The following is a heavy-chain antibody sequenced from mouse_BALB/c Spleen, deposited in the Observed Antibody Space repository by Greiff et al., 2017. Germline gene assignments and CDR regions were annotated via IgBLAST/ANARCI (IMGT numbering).Heavy chain of an antibody. CDR3: ARYGLLRSHWYFDV. CDR2: IYPGDGDT. J-gene: IGHJ1*01. D-gene: IGHD2-3*01. Sequence: QVHVKQSGAELARPGASVKLSCKASGYTFTSYWMQWVKQRPGQGLEWIGAIYPGDGDTRYTQKFKGKATLTADKSSSTAYMQLSSLASEDSAVYYCARYGLLRSHWYFDVWGAGTTVTVSS. CDR1: GYTFTSYW. V-gene: IGHV1-87*01.